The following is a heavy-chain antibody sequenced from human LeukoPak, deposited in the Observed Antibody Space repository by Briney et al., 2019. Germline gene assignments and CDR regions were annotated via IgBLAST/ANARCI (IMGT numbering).Heavy chain of an antibody. V-gene: IGHV3-48*01. CDR2: IGIDSGNT. CDR1: GFTFSDYS. Sequence: GGSLRLSCAASGFTFSDYSMYWVRQAPGKGLEWISYIGIDSGNTNYADSVKGRFTISGDKAKNSLYLQMNSLRVEDTAVYYCARDYKYAFDNWGQGTLVTVSS. D-gene: IGHD5-24*01. J-gene: IGHJ4*02. CDR3: ARDYKYAFDN.